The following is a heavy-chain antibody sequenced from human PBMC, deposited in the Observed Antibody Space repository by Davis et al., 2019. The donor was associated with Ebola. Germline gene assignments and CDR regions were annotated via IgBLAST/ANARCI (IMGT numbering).Heavy chain of an antibody. CDR2: ISSSSSDI. CDR1: GFTFSSYS. CDR3: ARGYSGYDSDAFDN. D-gene: IGHD5-12*01. J-gene: IGHJ3*02. Sequence: GESLKISCAASGFTFSSYSMNWVRPAPGKGLEWVSSISSSSSDIYYADSVKGRFTISRDNAKNSLYLQINSLRAEDRAVYYCARGYSGYDSDAFDNWGQGTMVTVSS. V-gene: IGHV3-21*01.